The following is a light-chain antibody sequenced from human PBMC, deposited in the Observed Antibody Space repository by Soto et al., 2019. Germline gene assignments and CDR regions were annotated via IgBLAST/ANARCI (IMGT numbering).Light chain of an antibody. CDR1: QSVSSSY. V-gene: IGKV3-20*01. CDR3: QHYGSSPPIT. Sequence: EIVLTQSPGTLSLSPGERATLSCRASQSVSSSYLAWFQQRPGQAPRLLIYGASSRATGIPDRFSGSGSGTDFSLTISRLEPEDFAVYYCQHYGSSPPITFGQGTRLEIK. J-gene: IGKJ5*01. CDR2: GAS.